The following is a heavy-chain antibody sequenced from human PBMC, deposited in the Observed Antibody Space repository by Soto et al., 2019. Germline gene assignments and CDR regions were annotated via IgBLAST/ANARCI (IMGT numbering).Heavy chain of an antibody. CDR3: AKDHYGDSYYFDY. CDR1: GFTFSSYG. D-gene: IGHD4-17*01. CDR2: ISYDGSNK. Sequence: QVQLVESGGGVVQPGRSLRLSCAASGFTFSSYGMHWVRQAPGKGLEWVAVISYDGSNKYYADSVKGRFTISRDNSKNSLYLQLNRLRAEDTAVYYCAKDHYGDSYYFDYWGQGTLVTVSS. J-gene: IGHJ4*02. V-gene: IGHV3-30*18.